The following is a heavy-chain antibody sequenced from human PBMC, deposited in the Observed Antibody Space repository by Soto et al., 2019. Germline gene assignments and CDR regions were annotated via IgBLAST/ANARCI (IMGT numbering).Heavy chain of an antibody. CDR2: IKQDGSEK. CDR1: GFTFSSYW. Sequence: EVQLVESGGGLVQPGGSLRLSCAASGFTFSSYWWSWVRQAPGKGLGGGANIKQDGSEKYYVDSVKGRFTISRDNAKNSLYLQMNSLRAEDTAVYYCARDVGYCSGGSCYSGIFDYWGQGTLVTVSS. CDR3: ARDVGYCSGGSCYSGIFDY. J-gene: IGHJ4*02. D-gene: IGHD2-15*01. V-gene: IGHV3-7*03.